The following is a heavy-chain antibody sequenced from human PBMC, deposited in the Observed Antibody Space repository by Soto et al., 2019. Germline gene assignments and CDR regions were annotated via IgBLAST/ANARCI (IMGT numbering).Heavy chain of an antibody. V-gene: IGHV3-64*01. Sequence: EVQLVESGGGLVQPGGSLRLSWAASGFTFSSYAMHWVRQAPGKGLEYVSAISSNGGSTYYANSVKGRFTISRDISKNTLYLQMGSLRAEDMAVYYCARGPGYYFDYWGQGTLVTVSS. CDR2: ISSNGGST. CDR1: GFTFSSYA. J-gene: IGHJ4*02. CDR3: ARGPGYYFDY.